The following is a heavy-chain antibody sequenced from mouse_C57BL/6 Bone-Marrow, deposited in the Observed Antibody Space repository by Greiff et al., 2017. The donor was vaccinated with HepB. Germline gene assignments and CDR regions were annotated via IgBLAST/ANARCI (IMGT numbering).Heavy chain of an antibody. CDR2: INPNNGGN. J-gene: IGHJ1*03. V-gene: IGHV1-18*01. CDR1: GYTFTDYN. D-gene: IGHD2-10*01. CDR3: ARRSYSGYFDV. Sequence: EVQLQQSGPELVKPGASVKIPCKASGYTFTDYNMDWVKQSHGKSLEWIGDINPNNGGNIYNQKFKGKATLTVDKSSSTAYMELRSLTPEDTAVYYCARRSYSGYFDVWGTGTTVTVSS.